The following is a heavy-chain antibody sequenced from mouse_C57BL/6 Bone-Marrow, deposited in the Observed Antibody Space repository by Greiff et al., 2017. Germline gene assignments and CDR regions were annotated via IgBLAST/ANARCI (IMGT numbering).Heavy chain of an antibody. J-gene: IGHJ4*01. Sequence: QVQLKESGPGLVAPSQSLSITCTVSGFSLTSFGVHWVRQPPGKGLEWLGVIWAGGYTNYNSALMSRLSISKDNSKSQVFLNMNSLQTDDPAMYYCARGARITDYALDYWGQGTSVTVSS. CDR3: ARGARITDYALDY. V-gene: IGHV2-9*02. CDR1: GFSLTSFG. CDR2: IWAGGYT. D-gene: IGHD2-4*01.